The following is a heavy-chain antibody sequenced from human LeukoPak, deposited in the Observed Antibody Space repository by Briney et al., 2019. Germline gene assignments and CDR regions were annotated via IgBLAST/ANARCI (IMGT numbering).Heavy chain of an antibody. V-gene: IGHV3-74*01. D-gene: IGHD3-3*01. Sequence: GGSLRLSCAASGFTFSSYWMHWVRQAPGKGLVWVSRINSDGSSPSYADSVKGRLTISRDNAKNTLYLQMNSLRAEDTAVYYCARDREKSGTTYYDFWSGYYRAGDDAFDIWGQGTMVTVSS. CDR3: ARDREKSGTTYYDFWSGYYRAGDDAFDI. CDR1: GFTFSSYW. CDR2: INSDGSSP. J-gene: IGHJ3*02.